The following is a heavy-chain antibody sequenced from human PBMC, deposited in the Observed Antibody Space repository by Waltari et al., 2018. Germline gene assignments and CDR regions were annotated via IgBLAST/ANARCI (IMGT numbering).Heavy chain of an antibody. V-gene: IGHV3-23*01. J-gene: IGHJ5*02. CDR2: ISGSGGST. CDR1: GFTFSSYA. D-gene: IGHD2-2*01. CDR3: AKTGGRVVPAAMAFDP. Sequence: EVQLLESGGGLVQPGGSLRLSCAASGFTFSSYAMSWVRQAPGKGLEWVSAISGSGGSTDYADSVKGRFTISRDNSKNTLYLQMNSLRAEDTAVYYCAKTGGRVVPAAMAFDPWGQGTLVTVSS.